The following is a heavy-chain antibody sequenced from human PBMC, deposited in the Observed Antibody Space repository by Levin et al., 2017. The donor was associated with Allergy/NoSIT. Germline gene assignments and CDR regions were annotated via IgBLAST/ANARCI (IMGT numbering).Heavy chain of an antibody. Sequence: AGGSLRLSCAASEFTFSVYGMHWVRQAPGKGLEWVAVISYDGSNIYYADSVKGRFTISRDNSKNTLYLQMNSLRAEDTAVYYCAKDLLSSGSYYFDYWGQGTLVTVSS. CDR1: EFTFSVYG. J-gene: IGHJ4*02. CDR2: ISYDGSNI. D-gene: IGHD6-19*01. V-gene: IGHV3-30*18. CDR3: AKDLLSSGSYYFDY.